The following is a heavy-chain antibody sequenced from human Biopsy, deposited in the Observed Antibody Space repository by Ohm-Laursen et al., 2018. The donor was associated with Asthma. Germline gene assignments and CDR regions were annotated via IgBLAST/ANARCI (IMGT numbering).Heavy chain of an antibody. Sequence: GTLSLTCSLSSGSGGYMRSGNYYWGWIRQPPGKGLEWIGSIYYSGTTYYNPSLESRVPVSANTSKNKFSRKLTSVTVADTAVYYCVRGSSSWHHGPFHYYYGLDVWGQGTTATVSS. CDR3: VRGSSSWHHGPFHYYYGLDV. D-gene: IGHD6-13*01. J-gene: IGHJ6*02. V-gene: IGHV4-39*01. CDR2: IYYSGTT. CDR1: SGSGGYMRSGNYY.